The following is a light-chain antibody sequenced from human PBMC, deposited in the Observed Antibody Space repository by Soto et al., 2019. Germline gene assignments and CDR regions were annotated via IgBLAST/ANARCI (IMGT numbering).Light chain of an antibody. CDR2: GAS. CDR1: QSVSST. V-gene: IGKV3-15*01. CDR3: QQYRNWPSIT. Sequence: EIAMTQSRATLSVSPGERATLSCRSSQSVSSTLAWYQQTPGQAPRVMIYGASTRATGIPARFSGCVSGTEFTLTIRSLQSEDFAVYYGQQYRNWPSITFCQVTRVEIK. J-gene: IGKJ5*01.